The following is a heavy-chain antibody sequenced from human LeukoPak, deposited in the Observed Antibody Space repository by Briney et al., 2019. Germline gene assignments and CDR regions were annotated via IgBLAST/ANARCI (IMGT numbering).Heavy chain of an antibody. J-gene: IGHJ5*02. CDR1: GFTFSSYW. CDR3: ARADLYSSSWYWFDP. V-gene: IGHV3-7*01. Sequence: GGSLRLSCAASGFTFSSYWMSWVRQAPGKGLEWVANIKQDGSEKYYVDSVKGRFTISRDNAKNSLYLQMNSLRAEDTAVYYCARADLYSSSWYWFDPWGQGTLVTVSS. D-gene: IGHD6-13*01. CDR2: IKQDGSEK.